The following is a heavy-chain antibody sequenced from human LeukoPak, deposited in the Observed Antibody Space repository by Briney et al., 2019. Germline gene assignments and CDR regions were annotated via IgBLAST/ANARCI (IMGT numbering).Heavy chain of an antibody. Sequence: GGSLRLPCAASGFTFNSYAMSWVRQAPGKGLEWVSGITGSGGIFYAESVKGRFTISRDNSKNSLYLQMNSLRAEDTAVYYCAKGGVGATVFDYWGQGTLVTVSS. CDR3: AKGGVGATVFDY. CDR2: ITGSGGI. D-gene: IGHD1-26*01. J-gene: IGHJ4*02. V-gene: IGHV3-23*01. CDR1: GFTFNSYA.